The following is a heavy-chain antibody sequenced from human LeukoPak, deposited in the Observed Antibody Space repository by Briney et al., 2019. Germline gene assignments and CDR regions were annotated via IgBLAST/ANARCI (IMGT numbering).Heavy chain of an antibody. V-gene: IGHV3-13*01. J-gene: IGHJ4*02. CDR3: ARGGLVGATTLFDY. Sequence: GGSLRPSCAASGFTFSRYVMHCVRQATGKGGGWGSAIGTAGDTYYPGHVEGRFTISRENAKNSLYLQMNSLRAGDTAVYYCARGGLVGATTLFDYWGQGTLVTVSS. D-gene: IGHD1-26*01. CDR2: IGTAGDT. CDR1: GFTFSRYV.